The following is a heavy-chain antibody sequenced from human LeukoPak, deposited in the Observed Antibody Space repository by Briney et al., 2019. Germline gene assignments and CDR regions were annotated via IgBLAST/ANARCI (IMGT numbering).Heavy chain of an antibody. CDR1: GFTFSNYA. CDR2: FTSGGAT. Sequence: GGSLRLSCAASGFTFSNYAMYWVRQAPGKGLEWVSVFTSGGATYYAASVKGRFTISRDNSKNTLYLQMNSLEVEDTAVYFCTNLLGYCSSTSCYEPDYWGQGTLVTVSS. J-gene: IGHJ4*02. V-gene: IGHV3-23*01. D-gene: IGHD2-2*01. CDR3: TNLLGYCSSTSCYEPDY.